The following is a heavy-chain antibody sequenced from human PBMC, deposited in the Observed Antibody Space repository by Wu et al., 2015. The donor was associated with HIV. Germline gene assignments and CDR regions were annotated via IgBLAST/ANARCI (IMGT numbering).Heavy chain of an antibody. CDR3: ARWTQWWLRPNQLNAFDI. CDR2: ISAYNGNT. J-gene: IGHJ3*02. CDR1: NYTFKNYG. Sequence: QAKLEQSGYEVKKPGASVKVSCKASNYTFKNYGISWVRQAPGQGLEWMGWISAYNGNTNYAQKLQGRVTMTTDTSTSTAYMELRSLRSDDTAVYYCARWTQWWLRPNQLNAFDIWGQGTMVTVSS. V-gene: IGHV1-18*01. D-gene: IGHD5-12*01.